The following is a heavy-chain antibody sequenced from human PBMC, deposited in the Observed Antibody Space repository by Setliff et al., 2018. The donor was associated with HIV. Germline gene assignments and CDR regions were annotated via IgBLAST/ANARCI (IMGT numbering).Heavy chain of an antibody. CDR1: GFTFSRYS. D-gene: IGHD5-12*01. Sequence: GGSLRLSCAASGFTFSRYSMNWVRQAPGKGLEWVSYISSVSGSTIYYADSVKGRFTISRDNAKNSMFLQMNSLRAEDTAVYYCASSYSGYDWEIDYWGQGTLVTVSS. V-gene: IGHV3-48*01. CDR2: ISSVSGSTI. CDR3: ASSYSGYDWEIDY. J-gene: IGHJ4*02.